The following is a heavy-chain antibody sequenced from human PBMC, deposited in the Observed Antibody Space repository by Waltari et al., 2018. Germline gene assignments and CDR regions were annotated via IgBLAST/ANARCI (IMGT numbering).Heavy chain of an antibody. D-gene: IGHD3-10*01. CDR1: GYSISMGYS. CDR2: IYPSGST. V-gene: IGHV4-38-2*02. J-gene: IGHJ5*02. CDR3: ARALSGGDRPSWFDP. Sequence: QVPLQESGPGLVKPSETLSLTCTVSGYSISMGYSRGWIWQPPGKGLEGIGSIYPSGSTYYSPSLKSRVTISVDTSKNQFSLKLSSVTAADTAVYYCARALSGGDRPSWFDPWGQGTLVTVSS.